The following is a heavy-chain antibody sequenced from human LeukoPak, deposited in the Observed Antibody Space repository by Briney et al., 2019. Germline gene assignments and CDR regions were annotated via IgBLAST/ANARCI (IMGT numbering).Heavy chain of an antibody. J-gene: IGHJ4*02. V-gene: IGHV3-20*04. CDR1: GFTFDDYG. CDR2: INWNGGSI. D-gene: IGHD2-2*01. Sequence: RAGGSLRLSCAVSGFTFDDYGMSWVRQAPGKGVEWVSGINWNGGSIGYADSVKGRFTISRDNVKNSLYLQMNSLRAEDTALYYCARGRSTFDYWGQGTLVTVSS. CDR3: ARGRSTFDY.